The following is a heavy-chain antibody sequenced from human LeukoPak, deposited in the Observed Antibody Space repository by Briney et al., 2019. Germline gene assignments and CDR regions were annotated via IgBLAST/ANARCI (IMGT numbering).Heavy chain of an antibody. CDR2: INEDGSEK. D-gene: IGHD6-13*01. CDR3: ARGLRTAAGLDY. V-gene: IGHV3-7*04. Sequence: PGGSLRLSCAASGFTFNTYWMSWVRQAPGKGLEWLANINEDGSEKHYVDSVEGRFTVSRDNGENSVFLQMNSLKVEDAAVYYCARGLRTAAGLDYWGQGTLVIASS. CDR1: GFTFNTYW. J-gene: IGHJ4*02.